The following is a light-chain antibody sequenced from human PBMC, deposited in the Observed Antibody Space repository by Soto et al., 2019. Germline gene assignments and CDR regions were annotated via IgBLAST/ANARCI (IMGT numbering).Light chain of an antibody. J-gene: IGKJ5*01. CDR3: QHYVSPPIT. CDR1: QSVSNN. CDR2: GAS. V-gene: IGKV3-15*01. Sequence: EIVMTQSPATLSVSPGERATLACRASQSVSNNLAWYQQKPGQAPRLLIYGASTRATGIPARFSGSASGTDFTLTISRLEPEDFAVYYCQHYVSPPITFGQGTRLEIK.